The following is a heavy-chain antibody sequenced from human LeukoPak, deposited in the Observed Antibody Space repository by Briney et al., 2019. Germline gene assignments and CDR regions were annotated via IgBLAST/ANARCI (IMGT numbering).Heavy chain of an antibody. D-gene: IGHD3-16*02. J-gene: IGHJ4*02. CDR1: GFTFSDYY. CDR2: ISSSGSTI. CDR3: AKDYVWGSYRWESYFDY. V-gene: IGHV3-11*04. Sequence: KSGGSLRLSCAASGFTFSDYYMSWIRQAPGKGLEWVSYISSSGSTIYYADSVKGRFTISRDNAKNSLYLQMNSLRAEGTAVYYCAKDYVWGSYRWESYFDYWGQGTLVTVSS.